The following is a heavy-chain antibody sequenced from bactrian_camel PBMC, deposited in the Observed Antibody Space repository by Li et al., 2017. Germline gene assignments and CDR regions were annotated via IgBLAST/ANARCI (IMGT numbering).Heavy chain of an antibody. CDR2: ITTGGSST. V-gene: IGHV3S53*01. CDR3: AGDRSYGAWYMDSQYKY. D-gene: IGHD6*01. CDR1: GISNGRNC. Sequence: QLVESGGGSVQAGGSLRLSCAASGISNGRNCLAWFRQAPGKEREAVAAITTGGSSTMYHDSVKGRFTISRESGKNTAHLQMNMLMPEDSGVYYCAGDRSYGAWYMDSQYKYWGRGTQVTVS. J-gene: IGHJ4*01.